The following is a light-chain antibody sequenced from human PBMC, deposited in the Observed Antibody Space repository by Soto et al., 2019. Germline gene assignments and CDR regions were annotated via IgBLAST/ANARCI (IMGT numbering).Light chain of an antibody. Sequence: QSALTQPPSVSGAPGQRVTISCTGSSSNIGAGYDVHWYQQLPGTAPKLLISGNSNRPSGVPDRFSGSKSGTSASLAITGLQAEDEADYYCQSYDSSLSGSNYVFGTGTKLTVL. J-gene: IGLJ1*01. CDR2: GNS. V-gene: IGLV1-40*01. CDR1: SSNIGAGYD. CDR3: QSYDSSLSGSNYV.